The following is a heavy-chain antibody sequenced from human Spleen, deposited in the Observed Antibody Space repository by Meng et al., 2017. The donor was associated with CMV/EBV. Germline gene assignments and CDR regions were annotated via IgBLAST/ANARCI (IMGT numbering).Heavy chain of an antibody. V-gene: IGHV1-2*02. CDR1: GYTFTGYY. CDR2: INPNSGGT. J-gene: IGHJ3*02. Sequence: ASVKVSCKASGYTFTGYYMHWVRQAPGQGLEWMGWINPNSGGTNYAQKFQGRVTMTRDTSISKAYMELSRLRSDDTAVYYCARGVVVPAAPRDAFDIWGQGTMVTVSS. D-gene: IGHD2-2*01. CDR3: ARGVVVPAAPRDAFDI.